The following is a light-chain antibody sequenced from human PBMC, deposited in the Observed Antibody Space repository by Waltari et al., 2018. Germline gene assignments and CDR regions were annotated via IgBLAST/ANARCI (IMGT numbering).Light chain of an antibody. CDR1: QRVSRT. CDR2: DAS. J-gene: IGKJ1*01. V-gene: IGKV3-20*01. Sequence: EIVLTQSPGTLSLSPGDRATLSCRASQRVSRTLAWYQQKPGQAPRLLIYDASSRAAGIPDRFSGSGSGTDFSLTISRLEPEDFGVYYCQKYGTLPATFGQGTKVEI. CDR3: QKYGTLPAT.